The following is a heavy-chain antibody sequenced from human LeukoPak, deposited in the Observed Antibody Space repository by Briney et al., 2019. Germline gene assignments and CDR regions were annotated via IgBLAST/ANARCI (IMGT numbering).Heavy chain of an antibody. CDR3: AKGSRDGYLPRGLFLFDY. J-gene: IGHJ4*02. CDR1: GFTFSSYA. D-gene: IGHD5-24*01. CDR2: ISGSGGST. Sequence: GGSLRLSCAASGFTFSSYAMSWVRQAPGKGLEWVPAISGSGGSTYYADSVKGRFTISRDNSKNTLYLQMNSLRAEDTAVYYCAKGSRDGYLPRGLFLFDYWGQGTLVTVSS. V-gene: IGHV3-23*01.